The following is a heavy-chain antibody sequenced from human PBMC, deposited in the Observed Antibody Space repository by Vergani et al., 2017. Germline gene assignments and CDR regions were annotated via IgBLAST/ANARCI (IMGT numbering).Heavy chain of an antibody. CDR3: ARGYVVVITTDAFDI. J-gene: IGHJ3*02. D-gene: IGHD3-22*01. Sequence: QVQLQESGPGLVKPSQTLSLTCTVSGGSISSGGYYWSWIRQHPGKGLEWIGEINHSGSTNYNPSLKSRVTISVDTSKNQFSLKLSSVTAADTAVYYCARGYVVVITTDAFDIWGQGTMVTVSS. CDR1: GGSISSGGYY. CDR2: INHSGST. V-gene: IGHV4-31*03.